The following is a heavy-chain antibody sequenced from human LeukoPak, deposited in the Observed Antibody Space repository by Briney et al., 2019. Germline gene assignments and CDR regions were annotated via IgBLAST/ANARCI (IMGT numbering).Heavy chain of an antibody. Sequence: PGGSLRLSCAASGFTVSSNYMSWVRQAPGKGLEWVSVIYSGGSTYYADSVKGRFTISRHNSKNTLYLQMNSMRAEDTAVYYCASSTYYDILTGYSSYYYYGMDVWGQGTTVTVSS. V-gene: IGHV3-53*04. CDR2: IYSGGST. J-gene: IGHJ6*02. CDR3: ASSTYYDILTGYSSYYYYGMDV. D-gene: IGHD3-9*01. CDR1: GFTVSSNY.